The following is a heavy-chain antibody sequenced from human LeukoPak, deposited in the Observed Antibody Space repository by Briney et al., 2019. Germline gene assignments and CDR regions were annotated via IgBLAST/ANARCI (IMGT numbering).Heavy chain of an antibody. J-gene: IGHJ4*02. V-gene: IGHV1-69*04. CDR3: ASSGYDDY. CDR1: GGTSSSYA. D-gene: IGHD5-12*01. CDR2: IIPILGIA. Sequence: SVKVSCKASGGTSSSYAISWVRQAPGQGLEWMGRIIPILGIANYAQKFQGRVTITADKSTSTAYMELSSLRSEDTAVYYCASSGYDDYWGQGTLVTVSS.